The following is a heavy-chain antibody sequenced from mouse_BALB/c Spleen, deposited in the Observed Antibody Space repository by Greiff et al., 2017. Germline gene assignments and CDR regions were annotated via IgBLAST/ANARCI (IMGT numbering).Heavy chain of an antibody. CDR2: ISSGGST. V-gene: IGHV5-6-5*01. J-gene: IGHJ3*01. CDR3: ARGGSTMITTGSWFAY. Sequence: DVKLVESGGGLVKPGGSLKLSCAASGFTFSSYAMSWVRQTPEKRLEWVASISSGGSTYYPDSVKGRFTISRDNARNILYLQMSSLRSEDTAMYYCARGGSTMITTGSWFAYWGQGTLVTVSA. CDR1: GFTFSSYA. D-gene: IGHD2-4*01.